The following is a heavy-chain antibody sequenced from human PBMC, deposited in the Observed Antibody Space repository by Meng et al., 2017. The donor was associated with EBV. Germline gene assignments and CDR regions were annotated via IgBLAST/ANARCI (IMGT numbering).Heavy chain of an antibody. CDR1: GHTFTSYY. V-gene: IGHV1-46*01. CDR3: ARNGIAAWGWFDP. CDR2: INPSGGST. Sequence: LVKSRGGVKTPGDSGKVSCKASGHTFTSYYMHWVRQAPGQGLEWMGIINPSGGSTSYAQKFQGRVTMTRDTSTSTVYMELSSLRSEDTAVYYCARNGIAAWGWFDPWGQGTLVTVSS. D-gene: IGHD6-13*01. J-gene: IGHJ5*02.